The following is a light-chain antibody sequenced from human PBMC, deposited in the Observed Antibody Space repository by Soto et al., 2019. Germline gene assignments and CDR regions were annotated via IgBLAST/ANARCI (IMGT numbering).Light chain of an antibody. CDR3: QKYNTYPYT. CDR1: QSISSW. J-gene: IGKJ2*01. V-gene: IGKV1-5*03. CDR2: DAS. Sequence: EIQMTQSPSMLSSSVGDRVTITCRASQSISSWLAWYQQKPGKAPKLLIYDASTLKTGVPSRFSGSGSGTDFTLTISSLQPEDFATYYCQKYNTYPYTFGQGTKLEIK.